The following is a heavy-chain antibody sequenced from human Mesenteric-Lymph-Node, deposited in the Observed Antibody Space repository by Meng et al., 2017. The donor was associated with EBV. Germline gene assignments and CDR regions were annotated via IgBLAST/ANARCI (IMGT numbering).Heavy chain of an antibody. Sequence: VQFGSELKNPGTPVKVSSKASDTPCSRYAMNLVRQAPGQGLEWMGWINTNTGKPTYAQGLTGRFVFSLDTSVSTAYLQISSLKADDTAVYYCARASSSGPFDYWGQGTLVTVSS. CDR2: INTNTGKP. J-gene: IGHJ4*02. CDR1: DTPCSRYA. D-gene: IGHD3-10*01. CDR3: ARASSSGPFDY. V-gene: IGHV7-4-1*02.